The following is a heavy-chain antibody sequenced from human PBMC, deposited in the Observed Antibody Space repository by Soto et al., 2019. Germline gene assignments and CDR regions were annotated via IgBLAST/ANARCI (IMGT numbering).Heavy chain of an antibody. CDR2: INHSGST. CDR3: GRLITMVRGVRDYFDY. CDR1: GGSFSGYY. J-gene: IGHJ4*02. V-gene: IGHV4-34*01. D-gene: IGHD3-10*01. Sequence: LSLTCAVYGGSFSGYYWSWIRQPPGKGLEWIGEINHSGSTNYNPSLKSRVTISVDTSKNQFSLKLSSVTAADTAVYYCGRLITMVRGVRDYFDYWGQGTLVTVSS.